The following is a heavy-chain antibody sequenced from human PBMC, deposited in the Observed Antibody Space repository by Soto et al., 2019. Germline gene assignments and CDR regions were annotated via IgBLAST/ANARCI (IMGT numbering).Heavy chain of an antibody. V-gene: IGHV2-5*02. CDR1: GFSLSTSGVG. J-gene: IGHJ4*02. CDR2: IYWDDDK. Sequence: QITLKESGPTLMKPTQTLTLTCTFSGFSLSTSGVGVGWIRQPPGKALEWLALIYWDDDKRYSPSLKRRLTITNDTSKNQVVLTMTNMDPVDTATYYCAHRSLMVRGYYFDYWGQGTLVTVSS. D-gene: IGHD3-10*01. CDR3: AHRSLMVRGYYFDY.